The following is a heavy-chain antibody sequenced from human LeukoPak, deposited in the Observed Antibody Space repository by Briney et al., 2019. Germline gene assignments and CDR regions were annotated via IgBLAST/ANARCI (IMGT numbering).Heavy chain of an antibody. CDR3: ARSKGYCSRTSSIGTYGMAV. V-gene: IGHV1-69*13. Sequence: SVKVSCKASGGTFSSYAISWVRQAPGQGLEWMGGIIPIFGTANYAQKFQGRVTITADESTSTAYMELSSLRSEDTAVYYCARSKGYCSRTSSIGTYGMAVWGKGPTVPVS. D-gene: IGHD2-2*01. J-gene: IGHJ6*04. CDR2: IIPIFGTA. CDR1: GGTFSSYA.